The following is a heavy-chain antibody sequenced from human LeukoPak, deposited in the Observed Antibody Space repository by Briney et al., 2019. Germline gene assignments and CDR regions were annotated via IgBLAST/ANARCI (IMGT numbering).Heavy chain of an antibody. V-gene: IGHV4-59*01. D-gene: IGHD2-21*02. CDR2: IYYSGST. CDR3: AREVVTANNWFDP. CDR1: GGSFSGYY. J-gene: IGHJ5*02. Sequence: ASETLSLTCAVYGGSFSGYYWSWIRQPPGKGLEWIGYIYYSGSTNYNPSLKSRVTISVDTSKNQFSLKLSSVTAADTAVYYCAREVVTANNWFDPWGQGTLVTVSS.